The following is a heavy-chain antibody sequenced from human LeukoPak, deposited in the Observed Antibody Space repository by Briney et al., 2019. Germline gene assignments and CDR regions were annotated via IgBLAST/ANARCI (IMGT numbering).Heavy chain of an antibody. CDR1: GFTFSSYW. CDR2: INQLGNEK. CDR3: RRDRVGPAATFY. J-gene: IGHJ4*02. D-gene: IGHD2-2*01. V-gene: IGHV3-7*01. Sequence: GGSLRLSCAASGFTFSSYWMSWVRQAPGQGLEWVANINQLGNEKNYVDSVNGRFTISRNNVDDSLFLEMNSLRVEDTGVYYCRRDRVGPAATFYWGQGSLVTVSS.